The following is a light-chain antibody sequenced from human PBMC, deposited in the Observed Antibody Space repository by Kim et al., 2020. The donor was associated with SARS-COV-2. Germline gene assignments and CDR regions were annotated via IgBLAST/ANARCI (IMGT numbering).Light chain of an antibody. Sequence: SYELTQPPSVSVSPGQTASITCSGDKLGDKYACWYQQKPGQSPVLVIYQDSKRPSGIPERFSGSNSGNTATLTISGTQAMDEADYYCQVWDSSTDNYVFG. V-gene: IGLV3-1*01. J-gene: IGLJ1*01. CDR3: QVWDSSTDNYV. CDR2: QDS. CDR1: KLGDKY.